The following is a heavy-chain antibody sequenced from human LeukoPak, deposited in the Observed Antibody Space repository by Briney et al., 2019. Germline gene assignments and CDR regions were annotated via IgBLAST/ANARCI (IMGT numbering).Heavy chain of an antibody. V-gene: IGHV3-7*03. CDR2: IRQDGNEK. D-gene: IGHD6-19*01. J-gene: IGHJ4*02. CDR3: AKMEYSSGWTAFDY. Sequence: GGSLRLSCAASGFTFSSYWMSWVRQAPGKGLEWVANIRQDGNEKYYVDSVKGRFIISRDNAKNSLYLQMNSLRAEDTAVYYCAKMEYSSGWTAFDYWGQGTLVTVSS. CDR1: GFTFSSYW.